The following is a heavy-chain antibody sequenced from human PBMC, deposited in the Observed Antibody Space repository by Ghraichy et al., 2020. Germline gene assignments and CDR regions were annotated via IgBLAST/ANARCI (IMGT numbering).Heavy chain of an antibody. V-gene: IGHV3-30*18. CDR1: GFTFSSYG. CDR2: ISYDGSNK. Sequence: GGSLRLSCAASGFTFSSYGMHWVRQAPGKGLEWVAVISYDGSNKYYADSVKGRFTISRDNSKNTLYLQMNSLRAEDTAVYYCAKETPPWIQLWYYYYYYGMDVWGQGTTVTVSS. D-gene: IGHD5-18*01. J-gene: IGHJ6*02. CDR3: AKETPPWIQLWYYYYYYGMDV.